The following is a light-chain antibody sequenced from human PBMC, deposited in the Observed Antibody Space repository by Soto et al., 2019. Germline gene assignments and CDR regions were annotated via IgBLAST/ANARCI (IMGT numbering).Light chain of an antibody. J-gene: IGKJ1*01. V-gene: IGKV3-20*01. CDR3: QQYGSSPRT. Sequence: EIVLTQSPDTLSLSPGERATLSCRASQSVSSDYLAWYQQKPGQAPRLLIYGASSRATGTPDRFSGSGSGTDFTLTITRLEPEDFAVYYCQQYGSSPRTFGQGTKVDIK. CDR1: QSVSSDY. CDR2: GAS.